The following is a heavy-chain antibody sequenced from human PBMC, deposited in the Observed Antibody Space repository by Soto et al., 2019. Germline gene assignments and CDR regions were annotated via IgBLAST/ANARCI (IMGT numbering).Heavy chain of an antibody. CDR2: IYYSGST. CDR3: ARDDMDYGDGGFDY. V-gene: IGHV4-31*03. CDR1: GGSISSGGYY. Sequence: NPSETLSLTCTVSGGSISSGGYYWSWIRQHPGKGLEWTGYIYYSGSTYYNPSLKSRVTISVDTSKNQFSLKLSSVTAADTAVYYCARDDMDYGDGGFDYWGQGTLVTVSS. J-gene: IGHJ4*02. D-gene: IGHD4-17*01.